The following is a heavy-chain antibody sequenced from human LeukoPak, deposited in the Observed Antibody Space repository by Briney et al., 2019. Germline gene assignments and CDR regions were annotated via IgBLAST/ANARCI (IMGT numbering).Heavy chain of an antibody. J-gene: IGHJ4*02. D-gene: IGHD3-10*01. CDR3: ARDLGFGELLPNY. CDR1: GGSISSYY. Sequence: SETLSLTCTVSGGSISSYYWSWIRQPPGQGLEWIGYIYYSGSTNYNPSLKSRVTISVATSKSQFSMKLSSVTAADTAVYYCARDLGFGELLPNYWGQGTLVTVSS. V-gene: IGHV4-59*01. CDR2: IYYSGST.